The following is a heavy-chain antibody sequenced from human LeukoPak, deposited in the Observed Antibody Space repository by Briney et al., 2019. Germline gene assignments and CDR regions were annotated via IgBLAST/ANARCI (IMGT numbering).Heavy chain of an antibody. V-gene: IGHV1-24*01. J-gene: IGHJ4*02. CDR2: FDPEDGET. CDR1: GYTLTELS. D-gene: IGHD5-12*01. Sequence: ASVKVSCKVSGYTLTELSMHWVRQAPGKGLEWMGGFDPEDGETIYAQKFQGRVTMTEDASTDTAYMGLSSLRSEDTAVYYCATRPLLTTVKYSGYDTYYFDYWGQGTLVTVSS. CDR3: ATRPLLTTVKYSGYDTYYFDY.